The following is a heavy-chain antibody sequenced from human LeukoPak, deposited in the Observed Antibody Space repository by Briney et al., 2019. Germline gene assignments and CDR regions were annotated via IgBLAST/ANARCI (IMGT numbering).Heavy chain of an antibody. Sequence: PSQTLSLTCTVSGGSISSGDYYWSWIRQPAGKGLEWIGRIYTSGSTNYNPSLKSRVTMSVDTSKNQFSLKLGSVTAADTAVYYCARAYYYDSSGYALRDWGQGTLVTVSS. CDR2: IYTSGST. CDR1: GGSISSGDYY. CDR3: ARAYYYDSSGYALRD. D-gene: IGHD3-22*01. J-gene: IGHJ4*02. V-gene: IGHV4-61*02.